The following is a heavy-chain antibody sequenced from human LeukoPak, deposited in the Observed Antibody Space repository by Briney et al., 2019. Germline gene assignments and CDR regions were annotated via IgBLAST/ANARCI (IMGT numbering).Heavy chain of an antibody. Sequence: GESLKISCQGSGYSFNNYWIAWVRQMPGKGLEWMGIIYPGDSDTRYSPSFQGQVTISADKSISTAYLQWSSLKASDTAMYYCARGYCGLGTYLYYFDYWGQGTLVTVSS. V-gene: IGHV5-51*01. CDR2: IYPGDSDT. CDR1: GYSFNNYW. D-gene: IGHD3-10*01. CDR3: ARGYCGLGTYLYYFDY. J-gene: IGHJ4*02.